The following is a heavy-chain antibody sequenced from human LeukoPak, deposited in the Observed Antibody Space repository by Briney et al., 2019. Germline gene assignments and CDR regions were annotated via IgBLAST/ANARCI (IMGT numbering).Heavy chain of an antibody. Sequence: SETLSLTCTVSGGSISSYYWSWIRQPPGKGLEWIGYIYYSGSTNYNPSLKSRVTISVDTSKNQFPLKLSSVTAADTAVYYCASHGGYCTNGVCLNWFDPWGQGTLVTVSS. J-gene: IGHJ5*02. D-gene: IGHD2-8*01. V-gene: IGHV4-59*08. CDR3: ASHGGYCTNGVCLNWFDP. CDR1: GGSISSYY. CDR2: IYYSGST.